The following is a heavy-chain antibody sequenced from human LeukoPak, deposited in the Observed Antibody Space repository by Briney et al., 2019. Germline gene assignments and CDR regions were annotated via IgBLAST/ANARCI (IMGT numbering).Heavy chain of an antibody. CDR2: ITSSSSQK. J-gene: IGHJ4*02. CDR3: ATLRTFPGGFDL. D-gene: IGHD3-16*01. CDR1: GCIFTTSS. V-gene: IGHV3-21*01. Sequence: GGPLRLSCAASGCIFTTSSMNSVSQAPGQQLEALTSITSSSSQKYYTDSLKIRFTISRDNAKISLYLQMNSLRAEDTSVYYCATLRTFPGGFDLWGQGTLVTVSS.